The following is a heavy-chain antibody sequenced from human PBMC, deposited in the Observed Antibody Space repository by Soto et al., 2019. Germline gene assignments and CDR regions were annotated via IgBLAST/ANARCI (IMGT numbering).Heavy chain of an antibody. Sequence: QVQLVESGGGVVQPGRSLRLSCAASGFTFSSYGMHWVRQAPGKGLEWVAVISYDGSNKYYADSVKGRFTISRDNSKNTLYLQMNSLRAEDTAVYYCAKGSTVAGTPIDYWGQGTLVTVSS. CDR3: AKGSTVAGTPIDY. D-gene: IGHD6-19*01. CDR1: GFTFSSYG. CDR2: ISYDGSNK. J-gene: IGHJ4*02. V-gene: IGHV3-30*18.